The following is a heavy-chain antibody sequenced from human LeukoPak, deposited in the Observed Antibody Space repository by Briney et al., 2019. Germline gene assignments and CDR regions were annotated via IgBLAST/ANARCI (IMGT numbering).Heavy chain of an antibody. CDR2: INPTGGST. CDR3: ARDNSVGDNAWWFDP. J-gene: IGHJ5*02. Sequence: GASVTVSFTASGYTFTIYYMHWVGQAPGQGLEWMGLINPTGGSTGYAQKSQGRVTMTRDMSRSTDYMEVSSLISEDTAIYYCARDNSVGDNAWWFDPWGQGTLVTVSS. CDR1: GYTFTIYY. D-gene: IGHD1-26*01. V-gene: IGHV1-46*01.